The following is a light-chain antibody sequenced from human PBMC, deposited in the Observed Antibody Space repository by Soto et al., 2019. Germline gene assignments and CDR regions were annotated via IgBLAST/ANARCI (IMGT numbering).Light chain of an antibody. Sequence: ETVLTQSPGTLSLSPGERATLSCRASQSVRSSLLAWYQHKPGQTPRLLIYGASSRATDIPDRFSGSGSGTDFTLTISRLEPEVFAVYYCQQYGSPWTFGGGTKVEIK. J-gene: IGKJ1*01. V-gene: IGKV3-20*01. CDR3: QQYGSPWT. CDR1: QSVRSSL. CDR2: GAS.